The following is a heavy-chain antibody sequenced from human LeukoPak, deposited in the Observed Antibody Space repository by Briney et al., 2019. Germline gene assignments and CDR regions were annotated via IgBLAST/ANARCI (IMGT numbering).Heavy chain of an antibody. CDR3: ARDQRPKKYFYGSSGSSAY. J-gene: IGHJ4*02. D-gene: IGHD3-22*01. V-gene: IGHV3-48*03. CDR2: ISSSGSTE. Sequence: GGSLRLSCAGSGFTFSNYEMNWVRQAPGKGLEWVSFISSSGSTEYYADSVKGRFIISKDNAKNLLYLEMNNLRPEDTALYYCARDQRPKKYFYGSSGSSAYWGQGTLVTVSS. CDR1: GFTFSNYE.